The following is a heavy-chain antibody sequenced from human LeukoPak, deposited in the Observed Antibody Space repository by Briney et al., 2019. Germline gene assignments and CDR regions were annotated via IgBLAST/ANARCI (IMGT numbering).Heavy chain of an antibody. CDR2: INPNSGGT. CDR3: ARAGYGSGSSRFDP. Sequence: ASVKVSCKASGYTFTGYYMHWVRQAPGQGLEWMGWINPNSGGTNYAQKFQGRVTMTRDTSISTAYMELSRLRSEDTAVYYCARAGYGSGSSRFDPWGQGTLVTVSS. CDR1: GYTFTGYY. V-gene: IGHV1-2*02. J-gene: IGHJ5*02. D-gene: IGHD3-10*01.